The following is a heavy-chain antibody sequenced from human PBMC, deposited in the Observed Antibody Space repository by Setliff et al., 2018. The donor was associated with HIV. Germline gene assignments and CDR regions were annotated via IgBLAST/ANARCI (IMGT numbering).Heavy chain of an antibody. J-gene: IGHJ6*02. V-gene: IGHV1-18*01. CDR2: ISGDTGDI. D-gene: IGHD3-9*01. Sequence: ASVKVSCKASGYTISAHGVSWVRHVPGHGLEWMGWISGDTGDIKYSQRFEGRLTMTTETSTNTAYVELRSLRSDDTAVYYCAIDGLSYNILPGSIAYFHSGMDVWGQGTTVTVSS. CDR1: GYTISAHG. CDR3: AIDGLSYNILPGSIAYFHSGMDV.